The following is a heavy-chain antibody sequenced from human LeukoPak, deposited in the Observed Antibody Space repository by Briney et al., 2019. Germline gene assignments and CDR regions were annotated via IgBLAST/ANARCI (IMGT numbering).Heavy chain of an antibody. Sequence: PGGSLRLSCAASGFTFSTYWITWVRQAPGEGLEWVANIKEDGNEKYYVDSVKGRFTISRDNSKNTLYLQMNSLRAEDTAVYYCASPPDGARSGSYFRILDYWGQGTLVTVSS. V-gene: IGHV3-7*01. CDR2: IKEDGNEK. CDR3: ASPPDGARSGSYFRILDY. CDR1: GFTFSTYW. D-gene: IGHD3-10*01. J-gene: IGHJ4*02.